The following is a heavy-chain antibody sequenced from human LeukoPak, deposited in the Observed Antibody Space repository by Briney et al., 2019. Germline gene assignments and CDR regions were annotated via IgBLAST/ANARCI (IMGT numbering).Heavy chain of an antibody. CDR3: ARERVLRYFDWSSGMGAFDI. V-gene: IGHV3-72*01. CDR1: RFTVSTNY. D-gene: IGHD3-9*01. CDR2: TRNKANSYTT. Sequence: GGSLRLSCAASRFTVSTNYMSWVRQAPGKGLEWVGHTRNKANSYTTEYAASVKGRFTISRDDSKNSLSLQMNSLKTEDTAVYYCARERVLRYFDWSSGMGAFDIWGQGTMVTVPS. J-gene: IGHJ3*02.